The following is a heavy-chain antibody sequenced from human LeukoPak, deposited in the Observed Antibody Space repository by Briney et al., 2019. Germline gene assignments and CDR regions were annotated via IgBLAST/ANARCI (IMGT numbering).Heavy chain of an antibody. CDR3: AKDSYYYDSSGYYPGYFQH. D-gene: IGHD3-22*01. Sequence: GGSLRLSCAASGFTFSSYAMSWVRQAPGKGLEWVSAISGSGGSTYYADSVKGRFTISRDNSKNTLYLQMNSLRAEDTAVYYCAKDSYYYDSSGYYPGYFQHWGQGTLVTVSS. CDR1: GFTFSSYA. J-gene: IGHJ1*01. V-gene: IGHV3-23*01. CDR2: ISGSGGST.